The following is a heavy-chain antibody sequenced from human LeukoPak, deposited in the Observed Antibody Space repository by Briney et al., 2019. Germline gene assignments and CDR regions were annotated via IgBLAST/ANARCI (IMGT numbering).Heavy chain of an antibody. CDR3: ARVGPSYGYGLAYNWFDP. CDR1: GFTFSDYY. V-gene: IGHV3-11*04. CDR2: ISSSGSTI. D-gene: IGHD5-18*01. Sequence: GGSLRLSCAASGFTFSDYYMSWIRQAPGKGLEWVSYISSSGSTIYYADSVKGRFTISRDNAKNSLYLQMNSLRAEDTAVYYCARVGPSYGYGLAYNWFDPWGQGTLVTVSS. J-gene: IGHJ5*02.